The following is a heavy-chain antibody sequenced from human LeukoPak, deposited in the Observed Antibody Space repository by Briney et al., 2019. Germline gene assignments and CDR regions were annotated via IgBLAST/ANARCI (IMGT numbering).Heavy chain of an antibody. D-gene: IGHD6-6*01. V-gene: IGHV4-39*01. CDR2: LSYGRST. J-gene: IGHJ5*02. CDR1: GGSISSGRHY. Sequence: SETLSLTCSVSGGSISSGRHYWGWVRQPPGKGLEWIGSLSYGRSTYYKPSLKSRVSMSVDTSKNQFSLKLSSVTAADTAVYYCASSIAARPYWFDPWGQGTLVTVSS. CDR3: ASSIAARPYWFDP.